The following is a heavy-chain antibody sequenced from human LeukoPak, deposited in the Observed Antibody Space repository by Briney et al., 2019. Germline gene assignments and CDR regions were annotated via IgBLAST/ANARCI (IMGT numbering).Heavy chain of an antibody. D-gene: IGHD2-21*01. Sequence: SETLSLTCTVSGGSISSYYWSWIRQPAGKGLEWIGRIYTSGSTNYNPSLKSRVTMSVDTSKNQFSLKLSSVTAADTAVYYCARDIHASRANWFDPWGQGTQVTVSS. CDR3: ARDIHASRANWFDP. V-gene: IGHV4-4*07. CDR1: GGSISSYY. CDR2: IYTSGST. J-gene: IGHJ5*02.